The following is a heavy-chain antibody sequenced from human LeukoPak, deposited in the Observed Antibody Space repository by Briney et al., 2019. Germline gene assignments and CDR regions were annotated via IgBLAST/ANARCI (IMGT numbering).Heavy chain of an antibody. CDR2: ISESGGST. D-gene: IGHD3-22*01. V-gene: IGHV3-23*01. CDR3: ATDSRPHYHDPAY. Sequence: GGSLRLSCAASGFTFSDYYMSWIRQAPGKGLEWVSGISESGGSTYYADSVKGRLTISRDDSKNTLYLQMNSLRAEDTAVYYCATDSRPHYHDPAYWGQGTLVTVSS. CDR1: GFTFSDYY. J-gene: IGHJ4*02.